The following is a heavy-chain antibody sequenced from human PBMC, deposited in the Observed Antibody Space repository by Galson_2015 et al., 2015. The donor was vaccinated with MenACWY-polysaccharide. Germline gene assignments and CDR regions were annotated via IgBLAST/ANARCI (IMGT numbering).Heavy chain of an antibody. V-gene: IGHV1-18*01. CDR3: ARDRVAARPGWFDP. D-gene: IGHD6-6*01. CDR2: ISIYNGNT. CDR1: GYIFTTYG. J-gene: IGHJ5*02. Sequence: SVKVSCKASGYIFTTYGLNWVRQAPGQGLEWMGWISIYNGNTNYAQKFHGRVTMTTDTSTSTAYLELRSLRSDDTAVYYCARDRVAARPGWFDPWGQGTLVTVSS.